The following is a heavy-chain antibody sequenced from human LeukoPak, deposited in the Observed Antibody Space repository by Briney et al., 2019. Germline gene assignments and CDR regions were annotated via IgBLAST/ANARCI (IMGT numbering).Heavy chain of an antibody. J-gene: IGHJ6*03. CDR1: GFTFSDYW. V-gene: IGHV3-7*03. Sequence: GGSLRLSCAASGFTFSDYWMSWVRQAPGKGLEWVANIKQDGSEKYYVDSVKGRFTISRDNAKNSLYLQMNSLRAEDTALYYCVREHYNYYMDVWGKGTTVTVSS. CDR2: IKQDGSEK. CDR3: VREHYNYYMDV.